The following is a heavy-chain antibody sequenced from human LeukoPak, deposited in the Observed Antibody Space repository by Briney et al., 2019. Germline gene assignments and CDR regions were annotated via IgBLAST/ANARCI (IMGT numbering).Heavy chain of an antibody. CDR3: AKDHDNGGYYYYFDS. CDR1: GFSFDTYA. J-gene: IGHJ4*02. CDR2: ISDTGRKR. V-gene: IGHV3-23*01. D-gene: IGHD5-12*01. Sequence: PGGSLRLSCVASGFSFDTYAMSWVRQPPGKGLEWVSGISDTGRKRHYTDSVKGRFTISRDNSKNTLHLQMNSLRAEDTALYFCAKDHDNGGYYYYFDSWGQGTLVTVSS.